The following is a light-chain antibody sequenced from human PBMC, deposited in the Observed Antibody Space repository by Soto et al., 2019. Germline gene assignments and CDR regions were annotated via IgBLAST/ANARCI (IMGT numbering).Light chain of an antibody. CDR2: ATS. Sequence: DIQMTQSPSSLSASVGDRVTITCQASQRIYNYLNWYQQKPWKAPKLLIYATSNLETGVPSRFSVCLSVTEFTLSISSLQPEDIATYDCQQYDNFPLTFGGGTKVAIK. CDR1: QRIYNY. V-gene: IGKV1-33*01. CDR3: QQYDNFPLT. J-gene: IGKJ4*01.